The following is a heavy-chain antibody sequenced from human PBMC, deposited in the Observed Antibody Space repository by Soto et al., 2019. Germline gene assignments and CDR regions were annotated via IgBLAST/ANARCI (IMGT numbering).Heavy chain of an antibody. Sequence: PGGSLRLSCEASGFIFSYVGMHWVRQAPGKGLEWVAVISYDGNNKYYAQSVKARFTISRDNSKNTLLLNMDRLRPEDTAVYHCVKGDLDTAVVNSPDAFDFWGPGTMVTGSS. CDR3: VKGDLDTAVVNSPDAFDF. CDR1: GFIFSYVG. CDR2: ISYDGNNK. D-gene: IGHD5-18*01. V-gene: IGHV3-30*18. J-gene: IGHJ3*01.